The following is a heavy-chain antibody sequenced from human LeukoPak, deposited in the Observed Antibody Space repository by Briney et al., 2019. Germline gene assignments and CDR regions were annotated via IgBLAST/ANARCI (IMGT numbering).Heavy chain of an antibody. D-gene: IGHD6-19*01. CDR3: AKDGGSSGSEEFDF. Sequence: PGGSLRLSCTAAGFTFDEYAMRWVRQAPGKGLEWVSGISWNSGSIGYADSVRGRFTISRDNAKNSLFLQMNSLRAEDTALYYCAKDGGSSGSEEFDFWGQGTLVTVSS. V-gene: IGHV3-9*01. CDR1: GFTFDEYA. CDR2: ISWNSGSI. J-gene: IGHJ4*02.